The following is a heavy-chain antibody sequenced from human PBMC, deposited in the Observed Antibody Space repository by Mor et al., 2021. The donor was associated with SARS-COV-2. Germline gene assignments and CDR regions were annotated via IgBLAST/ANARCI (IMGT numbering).Heavy chain of an antibody. CDR3: ARGRGWLDY. CDR2: INEAGSDK. Sequence: INEAGSDKYHVDSVKDRFTISRDNAQKSLYLQMNSLRVDDTAVYYGARGRGWLDYWGQGALVTVSS. D-gene: IGHD6-19*01. V-gene: IGHV3-7*03. J-gene: IGHJ4*02.